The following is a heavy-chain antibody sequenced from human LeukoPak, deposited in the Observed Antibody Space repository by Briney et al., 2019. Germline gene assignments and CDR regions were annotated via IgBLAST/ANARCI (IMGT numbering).Heavy chain of an antibody. D-gene: IGHD6-19*01. CDR1: GFTFSNYW. J-gene: IGHJ4*02. V-gene: IGHV3-74*01. CDR2: INPDGSTT. CDR3: ARGQAVAGSDFDY. Sequence: GGSLRLSCTASGFTFSNYWMHWVRQTSGKGLVWVSRINPDGSTTNHADSVKGRFTISRDNAKNTLYLQMNSLRVEDTAVYYCARGQAVAGSDFDYWGQGILVTVSS.